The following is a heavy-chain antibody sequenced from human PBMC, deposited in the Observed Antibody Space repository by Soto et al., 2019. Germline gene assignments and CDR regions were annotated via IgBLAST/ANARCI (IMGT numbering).Heavy chain of an antibody. CDR3: ARPPHGDPISRIWFDP. D-gene: IGHD4-17*01. CDR2: ISYDGSNK. Sequence: QVQLVESGGGVVQPGRSLRLSCAASGFTFSSYAMHWVRQAPGKGLEWVAVISYDGSNKYYADSVKGRFTISGDNSKNTLYLQMNSLRAEDTAVYSCARPPHGDPISRIWFDPWGQGTLLTVSS. J-gene: IGHJ5*02. V-gene: IGHV3-30-3*01. CDR1: GFTFSSYA.